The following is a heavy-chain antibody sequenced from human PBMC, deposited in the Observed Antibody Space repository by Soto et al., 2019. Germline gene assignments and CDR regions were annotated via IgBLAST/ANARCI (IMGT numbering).Heavy chain of an antibody. V-gene: IGHV4-59*01. Sequence: GWIRQPPGKGLEWIGYIYYSGSTNYNPSLKSRVTISVDTSKNQFSLKLSSVTAADTAVYYCARVLRGATVWFDPWGQGTLVTVSS. D-gene: IGHD1-26*01. J-gene: IGHJ5*02. CDR3: ARVLRGATVWFDP. CDR2: IYYSGST.